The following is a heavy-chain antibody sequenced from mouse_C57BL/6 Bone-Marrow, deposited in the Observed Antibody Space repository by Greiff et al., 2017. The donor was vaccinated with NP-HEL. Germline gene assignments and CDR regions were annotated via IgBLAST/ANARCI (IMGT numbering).Heavy chain of an antibody. V-gene: IGHV1-50*01. CDR3: ARWGYYGSIDY. D-gene: IGHD1-1*01. J-gene: IGHJ2*01. CDR1: GYTFTSYW. CDR2: IDPSDSYT. Sequence: VQLQQPGAELVKPGASVKLSCKASGYTFTSYWMQWVKQRPGQGLEWIGEIDPSDSYTNYNQKFKGKATLTVDTSSSTAYMLLSSLTSEDSAVYFCARWGYYGSIDYWGQGTTLTVSS.